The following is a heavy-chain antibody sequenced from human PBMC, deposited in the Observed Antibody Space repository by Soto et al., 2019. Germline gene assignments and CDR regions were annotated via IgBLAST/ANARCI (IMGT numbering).Heavy chain of an antibody. CDR1: GFTFSSYG. J-gene: IGHJ4*02. CDR3: AKVFPRGYDFIQVFADY. V-gene: IGHV3-30*18. D-gene: IGHD5-12*01. Sequence: QVQLVESGGGVVQPGRSLRLSCAASGFTFSSYGMHWVRQAPGKGLEWVAVISYDGSNKYYADSVKGRFTISRDNSKNTLYLQMNSLRAEDTAVYYCAKVFPRGYDFIQVFADYWGQGTLVTVSS. CDR2: ISYDGSNK.